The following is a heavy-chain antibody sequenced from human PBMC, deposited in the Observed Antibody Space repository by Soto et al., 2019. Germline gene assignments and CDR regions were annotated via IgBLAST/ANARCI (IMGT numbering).Heavy chain of an antibody. V-gene: IGHV3-11*01. J-gene: IGHJ3*02. Sequence: GGSLRLSCAASGFVFRDYYMTWIRQAPGKGLEWVSYISYSGSIIYYADSVKGRFTISRDNAKNSLYLLMNSLRAEDTAIYYCARDRTYNWNSGPDAFDIWGQGTMVTVSS. D-gene: IGHD1-7*01. CDR3: ARDRTYNWNSGPDAFDI. CDR1: GFVFRDYY. CDR2: ISYSGSII.